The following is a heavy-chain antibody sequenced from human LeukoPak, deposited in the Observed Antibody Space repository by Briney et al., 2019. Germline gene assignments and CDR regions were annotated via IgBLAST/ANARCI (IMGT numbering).Heavy chain of an antibody. CDR1: GFTFSSYW. D-gene: IGHD4-23*01. J-gene: IGHJ3*02. Sequence: GGSLRLSCAASGFTFSSYWMHWVRQVPGKGLLWVSRIGTDGSSTTYADDVKGRFTISRDNAKNTLFLQMSSLRADDTAVYYCARDKYGGNSNAFDMWGQGTLVTVSS. CDR2: IGTDGSST. V-gene: IGHV3-74*01. CDR3: ARDKYGGNSNAFDM.